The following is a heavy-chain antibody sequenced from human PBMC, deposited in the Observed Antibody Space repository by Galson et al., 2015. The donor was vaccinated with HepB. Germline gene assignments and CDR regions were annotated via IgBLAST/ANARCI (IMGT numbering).Heavy chain of an antibody. J-gene: IGHJ4*02. D-gene: IGHD6-19*01. CDR3: AREASSGYYYFDY. CDR1: GFTVSSNY. CDR2: LYRGGST. Sequence: SLRLSCAASGFTVSSNYVTWVRQAPGKGLEWVSTLYRGGSTYYADSVKGRFTISRDNSKNTLFLQMNSLRAEDTAVYYCAREASSGYYYFDYWGQGTLVTVSS. V-gene: IGHV3-66*01.